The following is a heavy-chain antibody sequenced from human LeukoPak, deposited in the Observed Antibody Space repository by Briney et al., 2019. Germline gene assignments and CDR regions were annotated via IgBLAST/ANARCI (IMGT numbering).Heavy chain of an antibody. D-gene: IGHD3-22*01. J-gene: IGHJ4*02. CDR3: ARASGYYTGAEDY. V-gene: IGHV3-30-3*01. CDR1: GFTFSSYA. CDR2: ISYDGSNK. Sequence: GGSLRLSCAASGFTFSSYAMHWVRQAPGKGLEWVAVISYDGSNKHYADSVKGRFTISRDNSKNTLYLQMNSLRAEDTAVYYCARASGYYTGAEDYWGQGTLVTVSS.